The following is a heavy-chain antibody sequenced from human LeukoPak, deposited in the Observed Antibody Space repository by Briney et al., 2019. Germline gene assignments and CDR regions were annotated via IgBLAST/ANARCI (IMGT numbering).Heavy chain of an antibody. D-gene: IGHD6-19*01. CDR1: GFSFGSYW. CDR3: AKAPMGSSGWYVDY. J-gene: IGHJ4*02. Sequence: PGGSLRLSCVASGFSFGSYWMHWVRQSPGKGLEWVSAISGSGGSTYYADSVKGRFTISRDNSKNTLHLQMNSLRAEDTAVYYCAKAPMGSSGWYVDYWGQGTLVTVSS. V-gene: IGHV3-23*01. CDR2: ISGSGGST.